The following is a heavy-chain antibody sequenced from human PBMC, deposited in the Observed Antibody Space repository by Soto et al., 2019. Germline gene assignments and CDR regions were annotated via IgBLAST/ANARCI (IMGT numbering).Heavy chain of an antibody. CDR1: GFTFSDYY. CDR3: ARDRGAVAGQYFDF. J-gene: IGHJ4*02. CDR2: ISSSGTST. Sequence: QVQLVESGGDLVKPGGSLRLSCAVSGFTFSDYYMSWIRQAPGKGLEWISYISSSGTSTKYADSVKGRFIISRDNAQNSLLLQMNSLRVEDTAIYYCARDRGAVAGQYFDFWGQGTLVTVSS. V-gene: IGHV3-11*05. D-gene: IGHD6-19*01.